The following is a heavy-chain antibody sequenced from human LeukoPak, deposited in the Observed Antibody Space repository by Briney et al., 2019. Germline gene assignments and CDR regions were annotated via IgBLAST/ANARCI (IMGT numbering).Heavy chain of an antibody. CDR1: GFTFSSYA. J-gene: IGHJ5*02. CDR3: AKDVSIRGSCSS. V-gene: IGHV3-23*01. D-gene: IGHD2-15*01. Sequence: GSLRLSCAASGFTFSSYAMSWVRQAPGKGLEWVSAISGSGGSTYYADSVKGRFTISRDNSKNTLYLQMNSLRAEDTAVYYCAKDVSIRGSCSSWGQGTLVTVSS. CDR2: ISGSGGST.